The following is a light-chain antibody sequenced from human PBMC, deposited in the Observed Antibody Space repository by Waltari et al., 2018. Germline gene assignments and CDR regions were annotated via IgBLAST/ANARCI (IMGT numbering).Light chain of an antibody. CDR2: EVI. CDR3: CSYVGRNIWV. J-gene: IGLJ3*02. V-gene: IGLV2-23*02. Sequence: QSALTQPASVSGSPGQSIPISCTGTSSDVCFYNLVSWYQQHPDKAPKLMVYEVIARPSGVSNRFSGSKSGNTASLTISGLQAEDEADYYCCSYVGRNIWVFGGGTKVTVL. CDR1: SSDVCFYNL.